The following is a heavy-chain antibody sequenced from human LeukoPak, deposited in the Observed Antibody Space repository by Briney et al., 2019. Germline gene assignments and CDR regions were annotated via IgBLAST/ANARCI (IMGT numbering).Heavy chain of an antibody. Sequence: VASVKVSCKASGYTFTSYHMHWVRQAPGQGLEWMGIINPSGGTTNYAQKFRGRVTMTRDMSTSTVYMELSSLRSEDTAVYYCVRSGAVAGSRGYYYFYYYMDVWAKGTTVTISS. D-gene: IGHD6-19*01. CDR3: VRSGAVAGSRGYYYFYYYMDV. J-gene: IGHJ6*03. CDR1: GYTFTSYH. CDR2: INPSGGTT. V-gene: IGHV1-46*01.